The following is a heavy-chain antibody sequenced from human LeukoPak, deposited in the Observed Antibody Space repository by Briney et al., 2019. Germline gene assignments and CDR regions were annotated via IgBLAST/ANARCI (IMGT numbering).Heavy chain of an antibody. CDR1: GGSISSGGYY. J-gene: IGHJ3*02. D-gene: IGHD1-26*01. CDR2: IYHSGST. Sequence: SQTLSLTCTVSGGSISSGGYYWSWIRQPPGKGLEWIGYIYHSGSTYYNPSLKNRVTISVDRSKNQFSLKLSSVTAADTAVYYCARVSELLTAFDIWGQGTMVTVSS. V-gene: IGHV4-30-2*01. CDR3: ARVSELLTAFDI.